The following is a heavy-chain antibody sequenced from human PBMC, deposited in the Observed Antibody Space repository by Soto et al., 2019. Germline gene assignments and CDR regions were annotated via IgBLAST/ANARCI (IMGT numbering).Heavy chain of an antibody. CDR3: ARESEDLTSNFDY. V-gene: IGHV3-21*06. J-gene: IGHJ4*02. CDR2: ISSTTNYI. Sequence: LRLSCAASGFTFTRYSMNWVRQAPGKGLEWVSSISSTTNYIYYGDSMKGRFTIARDNAKNSLYLEMNSLRAEDTAVYYCARESEDLTSNFDYWGQGTLVTVSS. CDR1: GFTFTRYS.